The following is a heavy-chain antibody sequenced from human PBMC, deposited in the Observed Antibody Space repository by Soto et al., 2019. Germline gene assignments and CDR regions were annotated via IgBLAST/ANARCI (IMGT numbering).Heavy chain of an antibody. CDR1: GFTFSSYG. CDR2: ISYDGSNK. D-gene: IGHD3-22*01. V-gene: IGHV3-30*18. J-gene: IGHJ4*02. Sequence: GGSLRLSCAASGFTFSSYGMHWVRQAPGKGLEWVAVISYDGSNKYYADSVKGRLTISRDNSKNTLYLQMNSLRAEDTAVYYCAKSFLGSGYEYYFDYWGQGTLVTVSS. CDR3: AKSFLGSGYEYYFDY.